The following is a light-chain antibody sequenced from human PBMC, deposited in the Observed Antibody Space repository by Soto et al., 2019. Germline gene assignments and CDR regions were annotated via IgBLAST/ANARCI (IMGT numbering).Light chain of an antibody. V-gene: IGKV3-15*01. CDR3: QQYKNWPWT. Sequence: EIVMTQSPATLSVSPGERAALSCRASQSVTSNLAWYQQKPGQAPRLLMFGASTRATDIPARFSGSGSGTEFTLTISSLQSEDFAFYYCQQYKNWPWTFGQGTKVEIK. CDR2: GAS. J-gene: IGKJ1*01. CDR1: QSVTSN.